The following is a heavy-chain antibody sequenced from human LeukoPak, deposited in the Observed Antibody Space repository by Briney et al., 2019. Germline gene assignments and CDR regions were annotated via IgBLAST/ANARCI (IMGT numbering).Heavy chain of an antibody. CDR1: GYTFTSYV. J-gene: IGHJ4*02. CDR3: ARDFASFCYGSGSYYNNPPFDY. Sequence: ASVKVSCKASGYTFTSYVISWVRQARGQGLEWMGCISAYNGNTNYAEKVQGRVTMTTDTSTSTAYMELTSLRSDDTAVYYCARDFASFCYGSGSYYNNPPFDYWGQGTLVTVCS. CDR2: ISAYNGNT. V-gene: IGHV1-18*01. D-gene: IGHD3-10*01.